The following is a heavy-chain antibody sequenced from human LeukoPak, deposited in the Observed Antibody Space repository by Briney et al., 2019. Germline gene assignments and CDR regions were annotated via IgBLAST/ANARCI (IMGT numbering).Heavy chain of an antibody. CDR1: GYTFTNYG. CDR3: AREGSWGSYRPKPDY. V-gene: IGHV1-18*01. J-gene: IGHJ4*02. D-gene: IGHD3-16*02. CDR2: ISAYNGNT. Sequence: ASVEVSCKASGYTFTNYGISWVRQAPGQGLEWMGWISAYNGNTNYAQKLQGRVTMTTDTSTSTAYMELRSLRSDDTAVYYCAREGSWGSYRPKPDYWGQGTLVTVSS.